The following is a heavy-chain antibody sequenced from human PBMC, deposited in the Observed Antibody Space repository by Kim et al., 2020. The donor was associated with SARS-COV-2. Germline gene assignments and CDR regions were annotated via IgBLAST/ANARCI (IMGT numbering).Heavy chain of an antibody. CDR3: ARDPSRHDDY. V-gene: IGHV3-7*01. Sequence: GGSLRLSCVASGFTFSDYWMTWVRQPPGKGLEWVAVINPNGNEKFYADSLKGRFTMSRDNAKNSLYLQMTGLRVEDTAVYYCARDPSRHDDYWGPGTLVTVSS. J-gene: IGHJ4*02. CDR2: INPNGNEK. CDR1: GFTFSDYW.